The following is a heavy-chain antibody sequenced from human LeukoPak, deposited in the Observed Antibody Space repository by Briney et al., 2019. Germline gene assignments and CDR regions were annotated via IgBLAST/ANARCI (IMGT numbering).Heavy chain of an antibody. Sequence: NPSETLSLTCTVSGGSISSYYWSWIRQPPGKGLEWIGYIYYSGTTNYNPSLKSRVTISVDTSKNQFSLKLSSVTAADTAVYYCARVGGWGVQLWLEWGQGTLVTVSS. V-gene: IGHV4-59*01. CDR3: ARVGGWGVQLWLE. J-gene: IGHJ4*02. D-gene: IGHD5-18*01. CDR1: GGSISSYY. CDR2: IYYSGTT.